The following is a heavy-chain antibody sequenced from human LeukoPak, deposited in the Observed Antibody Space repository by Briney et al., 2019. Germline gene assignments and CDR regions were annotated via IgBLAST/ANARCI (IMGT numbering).Heavy chain of an antibody. CDR1: GFTFSSYE. V-gene: IGHV3-48*03. CDR2: ISSSGSTI. D-gene: IGHD2-8*02. Sequence: GGSLRHSCAASGFTFSSYEMNWVRQAPGKGLEWVSYISSSGSTIYYADCVKGRFTISRDNAKNSLYLQMNSLRADDTAVYYCARDAGGGTQRDGWFDPWGQGILVTVSS. J-gene: IGHJ5*02. CDR3: ARDAGGGTQRDGWFDP.